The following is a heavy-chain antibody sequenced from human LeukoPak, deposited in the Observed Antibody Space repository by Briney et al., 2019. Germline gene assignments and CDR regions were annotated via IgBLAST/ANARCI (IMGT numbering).Heavy chain of an antibody. J-gene: IGHJ4*02. D-gene: IGHD6-19*01. V-gene: IGHV3-23*01. CDR3: AKAGIAVPATPEY. CDR2: ISSSGGTT. Sequence: GGSLRLSCAASGFTFSSYAMNWVRQAPGKGLEWVSVISSSGGTTYYSDSVKGRFIISRDNSRNTLYLQMNSLRAEDTAVYYCAKAGIAVPATPEYCGQGTQVTVSS. CDR1: GFTFSSYA.